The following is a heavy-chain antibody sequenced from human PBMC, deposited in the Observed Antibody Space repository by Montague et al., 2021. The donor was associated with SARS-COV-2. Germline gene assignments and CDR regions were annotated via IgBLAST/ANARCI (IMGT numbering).Heavy chain of an antibody. J-gene: IGHJ4*02. CDR1: GGSINGYY. V-gene: IGHV4-59*01. Sequence: SETLSLTCTVSGGSINGYYWTWVRQPPGKGLQWIAHIYYNGRTSYIPSLKSRLSVSLDKVKYQFSLELTSVTAADTARYFCARGTEVGAFDYWGQGALVSVSS. CDR2: IYYNGRT. D-gene: IGHD1-26*01. CDR3: ARGTEVGAFDY.